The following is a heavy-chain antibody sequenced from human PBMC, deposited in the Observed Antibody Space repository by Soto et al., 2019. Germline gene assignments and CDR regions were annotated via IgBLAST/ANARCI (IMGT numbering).Heavy chain of an antibody. CDR3: ARASSYDFWSGYEKDDY. CDR2: IYYSGST. CDR1: GGSVSSGSYY. Sequence: PSETLSLTCTVSGGSVSSGSYYWSWIRQPPGKGLEWIGYIYYSGSTNYNPSLKSRVTISVDTSKNQFSLKLSSVTAADTAVYYCARASSYDFWSGYEKDDYWGQGTLVTVSS. D-gene: IGHD3-3*01. J-gene: IGHJ4*02. V-gene: IGHV4-61*01.